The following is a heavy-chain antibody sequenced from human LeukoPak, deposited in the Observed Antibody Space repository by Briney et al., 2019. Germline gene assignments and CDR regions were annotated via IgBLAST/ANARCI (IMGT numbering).Heavy chain of an antibody. D-gene: IGHD4-17*01. CDR1: GYTFTNYA. J-gene: IGHJ4*02. CDR2: INAGNGHT. V-gene: IGHV1-3*01. Sequence: ASVKVSCKAPGYTFTNYAMHWVRQAPGQRLEWMGWINAGNGHTKYSQNFQDRVTITTDTSATTAYMELSSLRSEDTAVYYCARYFGDYFDYWGQGTLVTVSS. CDR3: ARYFGDYFDY.